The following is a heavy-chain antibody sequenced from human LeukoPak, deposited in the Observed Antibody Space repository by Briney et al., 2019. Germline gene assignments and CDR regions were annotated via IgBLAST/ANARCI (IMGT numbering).Heavy chain of an antibody. CDR2: MNPNSGDT. CDR3: AVVGGSEYYFDY. D-gene: IGHD1-26*01. Sequence: ASVKVSCKASGYTFTSHDINWVRQATGQGLEWMGWMNPNSGDTGYAQKFQGRVTITRNTSISTVYMELSSLRSEDTAVYYCAVVGGSEYYFDYWGQGTLVTVSS. V-gene: IGHV1-8*03. CDR1: GYTFTSHD. J-gene: IGHJ4*02.